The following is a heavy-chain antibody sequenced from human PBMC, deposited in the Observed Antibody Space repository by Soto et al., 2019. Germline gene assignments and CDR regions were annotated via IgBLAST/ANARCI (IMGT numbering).Heavy chain of an antibody. CDR2: IYYSGNT. D-gene: IGHD2-2*01. J-gene: IGHJ6*02. V-gene: IGHV4-31*03. Sequence: SETLSLTCTVSGGSISSGAYYWSWVRQHPGKGLEWIGYIYYSGNTYYNPSLKSRVTISVDTSKNQFSLKLSSVTAADTAVYYCARVVPAAIRRGGMDVWGQGTTVTVSS. CDR3: ARVVPAAIRRGGMDV. CDR1: GGSISSGAYY.